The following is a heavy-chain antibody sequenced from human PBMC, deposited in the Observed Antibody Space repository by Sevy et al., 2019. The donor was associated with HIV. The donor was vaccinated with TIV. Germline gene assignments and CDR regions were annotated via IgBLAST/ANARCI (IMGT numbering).Heavy chain of an antibody. J-gene: IGHJ4*02. CDR1: GYTFTGYY. CDR3: VRDDRDGYFEY. Sequence: ASVKVSCKASGYTFTGYYMHWVRQAPGQGLQWMGWINPDSGGPNYAPKFQGRVTLTRATSISTAYMELSRLKYDDTAVYYCVRDDRDGYFEYWGQGTLVTVSS. CDR2: INPDSGGP. V-gene: IGHV1-2*02.